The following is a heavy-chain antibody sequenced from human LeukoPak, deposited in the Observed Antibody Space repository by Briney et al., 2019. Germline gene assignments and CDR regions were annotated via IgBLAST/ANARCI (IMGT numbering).Heavy chain of an antibody. V-gene: IGHV1-69*05. CDR3: ARGGFYGDYIRGYYYMDV. CDR1: GGTFSSYA. CDR2: IIPIFGTA. J-gene: IGHJ6*03. D-gene: IGHD4-17*01. Sequence: VASVKVSCKASGGTFSSYAISWVRQAPGQGLEWMGGIIPIFGTANYAQKFQGRVTITTDESTSTAYMELSSLRSEDTAVYYCARGGFYGDYIRGYYYMDVWGKGTTVTVSS.